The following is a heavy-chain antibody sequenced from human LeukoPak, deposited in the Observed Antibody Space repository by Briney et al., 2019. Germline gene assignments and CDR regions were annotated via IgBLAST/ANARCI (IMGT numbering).Heavy chain of an antibody. CDR3: ARGWVYSSGWYTYYYGMDV. CDR2: FDPEDGET. D-gene: IGHD6-19*01. CDR1: GYTLTELS. V-gene: IGHV1-24*01. Sequence: GASVKVSCKVSGYTLTELSMHWVRQAPGKGPEWMGGFDPEDGETIYAQKFQGRVTITRDTSASTAYMELSSLRSEDTAVYYCARGWVYSSGWYTYYYGMDVWGQGTTVTVSS. J-gene: IGHJ6*02.